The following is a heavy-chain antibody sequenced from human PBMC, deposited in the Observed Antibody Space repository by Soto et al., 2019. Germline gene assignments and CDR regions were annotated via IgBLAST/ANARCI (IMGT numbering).Heavy chain of an antibody. J-gene: IGHJ6*02. CDR3: ARSSSSCSHGPDDNRMDF. Sequence: ASVKVSCKASGYIFTNYGINWVRQAPGQGLEWMGWISAYNGNTNFAQTVQGRLTMTTDTSTATSYMELRSLTYDDTAVYFCARSSSSCSHGPDDNRMDFWGQGTTVTGSS. D-gene: IGHD1-1*01. CDR1: GYIFTNYG. CDR2: ISAYNGNT. V-gene: IGHV1-18*04.